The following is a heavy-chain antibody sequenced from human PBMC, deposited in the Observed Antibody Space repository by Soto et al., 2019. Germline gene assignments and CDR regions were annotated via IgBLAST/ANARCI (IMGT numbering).Heavy chain of an antibody. CDR3: AFFDYTPPRDRYPPH. J-gene: IGHJ1*01. CDR2: THYSGST. V-gene: IGHV4-31*03. CDR1: GGSISNGGYY. Sequence: PSETLSLSCTVSGGSISNGGYYWNWIRQHPGKGLEWIGDTHYSGSTYYNPSLKSRVTLSVDTSNNQLSLQLSSVTPADTAVYYCAFFDYTPPRDRYPPHLAHXTLVT. D-gene: IGHD3-3*01.